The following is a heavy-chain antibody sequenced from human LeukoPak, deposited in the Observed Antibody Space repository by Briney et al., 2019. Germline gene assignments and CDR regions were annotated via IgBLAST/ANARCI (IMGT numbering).Heavy chain of an antibody. J-gene: IGHJ4*02. CDR1: GGTFSSYA. V-gene: IGHV1-69*13. D-gene: IGHD5-18*01. Sequence: SVKVSCKASGGTFSSYAIGWVRQAPGQGLEWMGGIIPIFGTANYAQKFQGRVTITADESTSTAYMELSSLRSEDTAVYYCARDMGRGGYSYGSVFGYWGQGTLVTVSS. CDR3: ARDMGRGGYSYGSVFGY. CDR2: IIPIFGTA.